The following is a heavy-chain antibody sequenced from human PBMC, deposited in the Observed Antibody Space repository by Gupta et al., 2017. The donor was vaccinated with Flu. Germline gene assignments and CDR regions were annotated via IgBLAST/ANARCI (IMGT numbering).Heavy chain of an antibody. CDR2: ISWNGGNI. CDR1: GFPFDDYS. CDR3: AKDVGGVRTSLDYYYAFDV. J-gene: IGHJ6*02. D-gene: IGHD3-16*01. Sequence: EVQLVESGGGLVQPGRSLRLSCTAPGFPFDDYSMHWVRQVPGKGLEWVAGISWNGGNIGYGESVKGRFTISRDKAKNSVYLQMNSLRVEDTAFYYCAKDVGGVRTSLDYYYAFDVWGQGTTVTVS. V-gene: IGHV3-9*01.